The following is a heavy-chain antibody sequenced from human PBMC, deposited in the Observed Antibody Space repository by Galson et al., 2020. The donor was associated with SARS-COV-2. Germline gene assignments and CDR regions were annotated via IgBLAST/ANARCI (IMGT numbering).Heavy chain of an antibody. D-gene: IGHD3-10*01. J-gene: IGHJ6*02. CDR1: GGSISSYY. Sequence: ASETLSLTCTVSGGSISSYYWSWIRQPPGKGLEWIGYIYYSGSTNYNPSLKSRVTISVDTSKNQFSLKLSSVTAADTAVYYCARGGVTLVRGVIRGFAMDVWGQGTTVTISS. V-gene: IGHV4-59*08. CDR2: IYYSGST. CDR3: ARGGVTLVRGVIRGFAMDV.